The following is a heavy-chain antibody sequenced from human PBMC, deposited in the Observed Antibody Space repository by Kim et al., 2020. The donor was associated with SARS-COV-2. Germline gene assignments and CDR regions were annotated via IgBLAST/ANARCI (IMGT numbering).Heavy chain of an antibody. CDR2: IYYSGST. D-gene: IGHD4-17*01. CDR3: ARLTTVTTFDY. CDR1: GGSISSSSYY. V-gene: IGHV4-39*01. J-gene: IGHJ4*02. Sequence: SETLSLTCTVSGGSISSSSYYWGWIRQPPGKGLEWIGSIYYSGSTYYNPSLKSRVTISVDTSKNQFSLKLSSVTAADTAVYYCARLTTVTTFDYWGQGTLVTVSS.